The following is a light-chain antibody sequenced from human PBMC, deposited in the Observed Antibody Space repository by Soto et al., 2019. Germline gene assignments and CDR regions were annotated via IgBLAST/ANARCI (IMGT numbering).Light chain of an antibody. V-gene: IGLV2-14*01. J-gene: IGLJ2*01. CDR2: DVS. Sequence: QSALTQPASVSGSPGQSITISCTGTITDVGSSNYVSWYKQHPGKAPKLMIYDVSNRPSGVSNHFSGSKSGNTASLTISGLQAEYEADYYCSSYTTTSTGVFGGGTHLTVL. CDR1: ITDVGSSNY. CDR3: SSYTTTSTGV.